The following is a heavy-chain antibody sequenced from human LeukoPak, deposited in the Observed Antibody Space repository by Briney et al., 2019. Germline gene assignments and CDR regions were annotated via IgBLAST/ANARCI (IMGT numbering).Heavy chain of an antibody. CDR3: ATGLPVRGVIIAKPDAFDI. CDR2: FDPEDGET. Sequence: ASVKVSCKVSGCTLTELSMHWVRQAPGKGLEWMGGFDPEDGETIYAQKFQGRVTMTEDTSIDTAYMELSSLRSEDTAEYYCATGLPVRGVIIAKPDAFDIWGQGTRVNVSS. CDR1: GCTLTELS. V-gene: IGHV1-24*01. D-gene: IGHD3-10*01. J-gene: IGHJ3*02.